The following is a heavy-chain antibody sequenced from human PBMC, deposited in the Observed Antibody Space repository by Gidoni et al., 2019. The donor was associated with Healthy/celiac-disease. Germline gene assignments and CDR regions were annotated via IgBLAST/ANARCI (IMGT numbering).Heavy chain of an antibody. Sequence: QVQLQQWGAGLLKPSATLSLTCPVSGCSFSGYYWSLIRQPPGKGLEWSGEINHSGSTNYNPSLKSRVTISVDTSKNQFSLKLSSVTAADTAVYYCARDYGGNWKAFDIWGQGTMVTVSS. J-gene: IGHJ3*02. V-gene: IGHV4-34*01. CDR3: ARDYGGNWKAFDI. D-gene: IGHD1-20*01. CDR2: INHSGST. CDR1: GCSFSGYY.